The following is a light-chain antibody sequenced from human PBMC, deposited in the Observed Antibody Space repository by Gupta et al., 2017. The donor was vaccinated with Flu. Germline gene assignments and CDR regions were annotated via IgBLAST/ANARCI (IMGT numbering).Light chain of an antibody. CDR1: SNDVGRYNY. CDR3: SSYRINSSRL. CDR2: DVN. Sequence: SITFSCTGTSNDVGRYNYVSCYQQHPGKAPKIIIYDVNNRPSGVSNRFSASKSGITASLTISGLQTEDEADYYCSSYRINSSRLFGTGTKVTVL. V-gene: IGLV2-14*03. J-gene: IGLJ1*01.